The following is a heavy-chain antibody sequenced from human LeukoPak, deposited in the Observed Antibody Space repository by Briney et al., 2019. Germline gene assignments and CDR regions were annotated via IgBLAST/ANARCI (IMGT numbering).Heavy chain of an antibody. J-gene: IGHJ4*01. Sequence: ASVKVSCKASGYTFTGYYIHWVRQAPGQGLEWMGWINPNSGGTNYAQKFQGRVTMTRDASIRTAYMELSSLRSDDTAVYYCARDVGSSWYEGAYRGQEPWSPSPQ. CDR2: INPNSGGT. D-gene: IGHD6-13*01. V-gene: IGHV1-2*02. CDR1: GYTFTGYY. CDR3: ARDVGSSWYEGAY.